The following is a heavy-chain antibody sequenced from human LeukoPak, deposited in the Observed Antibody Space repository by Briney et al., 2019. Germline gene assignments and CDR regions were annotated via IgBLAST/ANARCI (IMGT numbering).Heavy chain of an antibody. Sequence: PGGSLRLSCAASGFTFTDSAMIWVRQAPGKGVEWVSAISTSGGDTIYTDSVKDRFTISRDNSKNTLYLQMHSLRAEDTAIYYCAKGGNYAPLDYWGQGALVTVSS. J-gene: IGHJ4*02. D-gene: IGHD1-7*01. CDR1: GFTFTDSA. V-gene: IGHV3-23*01. CDR3: AKGGNYAPLDY. CDR2: ISTSGGDT.